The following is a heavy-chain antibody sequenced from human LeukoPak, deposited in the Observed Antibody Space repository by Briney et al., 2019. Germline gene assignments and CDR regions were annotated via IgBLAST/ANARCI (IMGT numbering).Heavy chain of an antibody. CDR3: ARVPHCSGGSCYSFNYYGMDV. CDR1: GFTFSSYS. V-gene: IGHV3-21*01. D-gene: IGHD2-15*01. Sequence: GGSLRLSCAASGFTFSSYSMNWVRQAPGKGLEWVSSISSSSSYIYYADSVKGRFTISRDNAKNSLYLQMNSLRAEDTAVYYCARVPHCSGGSCYSFNYYGMDVRGKGTTVTVSS. J-gene: IGHJ6*04. CDR2: ISSSSSYI.